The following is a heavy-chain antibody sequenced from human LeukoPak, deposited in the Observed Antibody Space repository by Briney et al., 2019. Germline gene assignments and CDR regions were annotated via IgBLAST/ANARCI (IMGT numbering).Heavy chain of an antibody. CDR2: IYYSGST. Sequence: SETLSLTCTVSGGSISSYYWSWIRQPPGKGLEWIGYIYYSGSTGSNPSLKSRVTISVDTSKNQFSLKLSSVTAADTAVYYCAGSPYSSSPYNWFDPWGRGTLVTVSS. D-gene: IGHD6-6*01. J-gene: IGHJ5*02. CDR3: AGSPYSSSPYNWFDP. CDR1: GGSISSYY. V-gene: IGHV4-59*08.